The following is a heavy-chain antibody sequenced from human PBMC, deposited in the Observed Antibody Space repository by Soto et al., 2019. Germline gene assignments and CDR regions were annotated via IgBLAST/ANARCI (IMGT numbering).Heavy chain of an antibody. D-gene: IGHD1-26*01. J-gene: IGHJ6*02. V-gene: IGHV1-18*01. Sequence: ASVKVSCKASGYAFTSYGISWVRQAPGQGLEWMGWISAYNGNTNYAQKLQGRVTMTTDTSTSTAYMEPRSLRSDDTAVYYCARIGKGDRYYGMDVWGQGTTVTVSS. CDR2: ISAYNGNT. CDR1: GYAFTSYG. CDR3: ARIGKGDRYYGMDV.